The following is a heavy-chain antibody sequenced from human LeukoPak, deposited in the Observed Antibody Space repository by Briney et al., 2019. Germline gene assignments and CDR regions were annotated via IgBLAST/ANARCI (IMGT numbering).Heavy chain of an antibody. CDR3: EKGPAAFDL. Sequence: GGSLRLSCAASGFTFSSYAMGWVRQARGKGLEWVSAISGSSGSTYYADSVKGRFTISRDNSKNTLYLQMNSLRAEYTAVYYCEKGPAAFDLWGQGTMVTVSS. CDR1: GFTFSSYA. J-gene: IGHJ3*01. V-gene: IGHV3-23*01. CDR2: ISGSSGST.